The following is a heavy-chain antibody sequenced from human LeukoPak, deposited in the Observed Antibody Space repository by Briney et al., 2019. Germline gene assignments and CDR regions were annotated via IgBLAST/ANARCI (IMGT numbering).Heavy chain of an antibody. J-gene: IGHJ6*04. V-gene: IGHV3-30*03. Sequence: GGSLRLSCYASGFSFITYDLNWFRQAPGKGLEWVAVISDDGSSKKYEASVKGRFSISRDNSKNLLYLQMNSMRPEDTALYYCVNYAVDLLDGDHPNYYIGMDVWGEGTTVIVSS. D-gene: IGHD3-9*01. CDR1: GFSFITYD. CDR3: VNYAVDLLDGDHPNYYIGMDV. CDR2: ISDDGSSK.